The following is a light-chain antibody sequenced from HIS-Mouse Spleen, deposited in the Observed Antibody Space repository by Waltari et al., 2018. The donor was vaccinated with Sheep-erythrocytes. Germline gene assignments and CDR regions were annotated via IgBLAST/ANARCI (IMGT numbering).Light chain of an antibody. V-gene: IGLV3-1*01. Sequence: SYELTQPPSVSVSPGQTASITCSGAKLGDKYACWYQQKPGQSPVLVIYQDSKRPSGIPERFSGSNSGNTATLTISGTQAMDEADYYCQAWDSSTAWVFGGGTKLIVL. CDR2: QDS. CDR3: QAWDSSTAWV. J-gene: IGLJ3*02. CDR1: KLGDKY.